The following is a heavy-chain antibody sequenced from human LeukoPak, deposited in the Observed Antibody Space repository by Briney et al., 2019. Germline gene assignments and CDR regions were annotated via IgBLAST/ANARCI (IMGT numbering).Heavy chain of an antibody. V-gene: IGHV4-4*07. CDR1: GGSISSYY. J-gene: IGHJ5*02. D-gene: IGHD3-10*01. Sequence: PSETLSLTCTVSGGSISSYYWSWIRQPAGKGLEWIGRIYTSGSTNYNPSLKSRVTMSVDTSKNQFSLKLSSVTAADTAVYYCARGGPFYGSGSFNWFDPWGQGTLVTVSS. CDR2: IYTSGST. CDR3: ARGGPFYGSGSFNWFDP.